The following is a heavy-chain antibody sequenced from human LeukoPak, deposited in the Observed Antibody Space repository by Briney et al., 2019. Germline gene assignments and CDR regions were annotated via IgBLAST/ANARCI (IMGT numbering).Heavy chain of an antibody. CDR1: GYTFTRYA. V-gene: IGHV7-4-1*02. CDR2: INTNTGNP. D-gene: IGHD6-13*01. CDR3: ARDLRVWQQRYGMDV. Sequence: GASVKVSCKASGYTFTRYAMNWVRQAPGQGLEWVGWINTNTGNPTYAQGFTGRFVFSLDTSVSTAYLQISSLKAEDTAVYYCARDLRVWQQRYGMDVWGQGTTVTVSS. J-gene: IGHJ6*02.